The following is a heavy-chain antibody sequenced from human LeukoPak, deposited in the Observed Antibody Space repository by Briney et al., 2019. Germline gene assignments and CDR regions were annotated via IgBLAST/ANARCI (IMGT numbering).Heavy chain of an antibody. D-gene: IGHD3-10*01. J-gene: IGHJ5*02. Sequence: SETLSLTCTVSGGSISSHYWSWIRQPPGKGLEWIGYIYYSGSTNYNPSLKSRATISVDTSKNQFSLKLSSVTAADTAVYYCARDRGVQNNWFDPWGQGTLVTVSS. V-gene: IGHV4-59*11. CDR2: IYYSGST. CDR1: GGSISSHY. CDR3: ARDRGVQNNWFDP.